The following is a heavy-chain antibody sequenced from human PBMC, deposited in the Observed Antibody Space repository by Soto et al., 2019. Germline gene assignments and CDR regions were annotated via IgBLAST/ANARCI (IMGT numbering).Heavy chain of an antibody. CDR1: GGSISSGGYY. V-gene: IGHV4-31*03. Sequence: PSETLSLTCTVSGGSISSGGYYWSWIRQHPGKGLEWIGYIYYSGSTYYNPSLKSRVTISVDTSKNQFSLKLSSVTAADTAVYYCARFAVYDSSGYYESLGWYYYYGMDVWGQGTTVTVSS. CDR2: IYYSGST. D-gene: IGHD3-22*01. J-gene: IGHJ6*02. CDR3: ARFAVYDSSGYYESLGWYYYYGMDV.